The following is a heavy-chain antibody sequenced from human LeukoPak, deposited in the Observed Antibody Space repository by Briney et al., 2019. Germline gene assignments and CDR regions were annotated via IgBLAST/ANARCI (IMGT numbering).Heavy chain of an antibody. CDR1: GGSISSSSYY. Sequence: SETLFLTCTVSGGSISSSSYYWGWIRQPPGKGLEWIGSIYYSGSTYYNPSLKSRVTILVDTSKNQFSLKLSSVTAADTAVYYCAREGLKGDYYDSSGIYWGQGTLVTVSS. V-gene: IGHV4-39*07. D-gene: IGHD3-22*01. CDR2: IYYSGST. J-gene: IGHJ4*02. CDR3: AREGLKGDYYDSSGIY.